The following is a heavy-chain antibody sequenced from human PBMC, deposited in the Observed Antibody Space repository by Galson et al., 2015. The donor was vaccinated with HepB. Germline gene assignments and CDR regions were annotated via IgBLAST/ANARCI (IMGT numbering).Heavy chain of an antibody. D-gene: IGHD3-10*01. Sequence: SLRLYCAASGFTFDDYGMNWVRQAPGKGLEWVSGINKNGATRGYADSVKGRFTISRDNAMNSLYLQMNSLTAGDTALYYCARVASDYGSGSYKAPPDYWGQGTLVTVSS. CDR2: INKNGATR. CDR1: GFTFDDYG. V-gene: IGHV3-20*04. CDR3: ARVASDYGSGSYKAPPDY. J-gene: IGHJ4*02.